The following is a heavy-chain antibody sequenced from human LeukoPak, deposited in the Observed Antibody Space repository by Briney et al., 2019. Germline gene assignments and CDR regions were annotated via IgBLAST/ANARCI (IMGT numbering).Heavy chain of an antibody. J-gene: IGHJ4*02. CDR1: GFTFSSYW. CDR2: IKQDGSEN. V-gene: IGHV3-7*01. CDR3: ARDETSRAHPL. Sequence: GGSLRLSCAASGFTFSSYWMSWVRQAPRKGLEWVANIKQDGSENYYVDSVKGRFTISRDNAKNSLYLQMSSLRAEDTAVYYCARDETSRAHPLWGQGTLVTVSS.